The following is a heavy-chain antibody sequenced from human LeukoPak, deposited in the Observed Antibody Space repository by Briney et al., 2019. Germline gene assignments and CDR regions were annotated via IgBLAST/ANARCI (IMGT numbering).Heavy chain of an antibody. CDR2: INPNSGGT. Sequence: GASVKVSCKASGYTFTGYYMHWVRQAPGQGLEWMGRINPNSGGTNYAQKFQGRVTMTRDTSISTAYMELSRLRSDDTAVYYCARVVVKRWLQLGYFDYWGQGTLVTVSS. V-gene: IGHV1-2*06. J-gene: IGHJ4*02. CDR1: GYTFTGYY. D-gene: IGHD5-24*01. CDR3: ARVVVKRWLQLGYFDY.